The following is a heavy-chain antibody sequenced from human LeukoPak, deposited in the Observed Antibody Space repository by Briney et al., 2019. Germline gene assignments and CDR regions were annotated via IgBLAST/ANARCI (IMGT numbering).Heavy chain of an antibody. V-gene: IGHV3-30*18. CDR3: AKDLYGDYGLDY. D-gene: IGHD4-17*01. CDR2: ISYDGSNK. J-gene: IGHJ4*02. Sequence: GRSLRLSCAASGFTFSSYGMHRVRQAPGKGLEWVAVISYDGSNKYYADSVKGRFTISRDNSKNTLYLQMNSLRAEDTAVYYCAKDLYGDYGLDYWGQGTLVTVSS. CDR1: GFTFSSYG.